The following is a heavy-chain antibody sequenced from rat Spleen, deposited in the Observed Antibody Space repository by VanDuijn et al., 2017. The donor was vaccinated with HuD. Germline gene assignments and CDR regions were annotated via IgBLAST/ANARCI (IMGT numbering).Heavy chain of an antibody. CDR2: IWSNGGT. CDR3: ARHRYPSDY. V-gene: IGHV2-1*01. J-gene: IGHJ2*01. CDR1: GFSLISNS. D-gene: IGHD1-4*01. Sequence: QVQLRESGPGLVQSSQTLSLTCIVSGFSLISNSVHWVRQPPGEGLEWMGIIWSNGGTDYNSAFISRLSISRDTSKSQVFLKMNSLQTGDTATYYCARHRYPSDYWGQGVMVTVSS.